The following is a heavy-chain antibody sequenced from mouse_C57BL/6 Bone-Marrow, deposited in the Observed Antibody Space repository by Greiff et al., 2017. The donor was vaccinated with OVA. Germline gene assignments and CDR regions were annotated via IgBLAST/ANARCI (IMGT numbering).Heavy chain of an antibody. CDR1: GYTFTSYW. D-gene: IGHD1-1*01. Sequence: QVHVKQPGAELVMPGASVKLSCKASGYTFTSYWMHWVKQRPGQGLEWIGEIDPSDSYTNYNQKFKGKSTLTVDKSSSTAYMQLSILSSEDSAVYYGAREDYGSLDYWGQGTTLTVSS. V-gene: IGHV1-69*01. CDR2: IDPSDSYT. CDR3: AREDYGSLDY. J-gene: IGHJ2*01.